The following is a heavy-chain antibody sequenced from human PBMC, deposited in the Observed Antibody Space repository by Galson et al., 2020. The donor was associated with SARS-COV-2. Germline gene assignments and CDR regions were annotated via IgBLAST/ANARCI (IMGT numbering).Heavy chain of an antibody. CDR1: GDTFSNYA. D-gene: IGHD2-15*01. J-gene: IGHJ6*02. CDR2: IIPVLDVP. V-gene: IGHV1-69*10. Sequence: SVKVSCTASGDTFSNYAITWVRQAPGQGLEWMGGIIPVLDVPHYAQKFQGRVTVTADQFTSTAYMELSSLTSEDTAIYYCVRDGRYCNTTACRVTREDVWGPGTTVTVSS. CDR3: VRDGRYCNTTACRVTREDV.